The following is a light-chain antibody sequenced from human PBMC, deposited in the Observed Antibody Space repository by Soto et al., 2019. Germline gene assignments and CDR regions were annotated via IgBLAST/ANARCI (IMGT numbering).Light chain of an antibody. CDR2: HVS. CDR3: SSFTSSSSYV. CDR1: SSDVGAYNY. V-gene: IGLV2-14*03. Sequence: QSVLTQPASVSGSPGQSITISCTGTSSDVGAYNYVSWYQQHPGRAPQLIIYHVSNRPSGVSNRFSGSKSDNTASLTTSGLQAEDEADYYCSSFTSSSSYVFGPGTKVTVL. J-gene: IGLJ1*01.